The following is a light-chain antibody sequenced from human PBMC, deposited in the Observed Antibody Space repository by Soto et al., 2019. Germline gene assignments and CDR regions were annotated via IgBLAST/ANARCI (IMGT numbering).Light chain of an antibody. J-gene: IGKJ2*01. CDR3: LQINSYPYT. Sequence: DIQMTQSPSTLSASVGDRVTVTCRASQTIGSWLAWYQQKPGRAPKLLIFDASSLESGVPSRFSGNGSGTEFTLTISGLQPDDFATYYCLQINSYPYTFGQGTKLEIK. CDR1: QTIGSW. CDR2: DAS. V-gene: IGKV1-5*01.